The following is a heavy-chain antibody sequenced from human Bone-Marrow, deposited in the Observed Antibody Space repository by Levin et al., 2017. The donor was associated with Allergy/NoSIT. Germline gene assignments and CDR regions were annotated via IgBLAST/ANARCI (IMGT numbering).Heavy chain of an antibody. CDR1: GYNFATKW. CDR2: IYPGDSDT. Sequence: GESLKISCKTSGYNFATKWIGWVRQMPGKGLEWMGIIYPGDSDTRYSPSFQGQVTISADKSIGTAYLEWTSLKASDTATYFCARRFSGYERLDYWGQGTLVIVSS. D-gene: IGHD5-12*01. V-gene: IGHV5-51*01. CDR3: ARRFSGYERLDY. J-gene: IGHJ4*02.